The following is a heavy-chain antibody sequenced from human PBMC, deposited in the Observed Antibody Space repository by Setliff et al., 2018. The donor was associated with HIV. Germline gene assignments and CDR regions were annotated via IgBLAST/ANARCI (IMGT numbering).Heavy chain of an antibody. J-gene: IGHJ6*03. CDR3: AIGVIDNAYDYLDILYYNYMDV. Sequence: SETLSLTCTVSGASISSGSYFWGLFRQPAGKGMEWIGHISTSGSTNYNPSLKSRVPISVDTHKKHFSLKLTSVTAADTAVYFCAIGVIDNAYDYLDILYYNYMDVWGKGTTVTVSS. V-gene: IGHV4-61*09. CDR2: ISTSGST. D-gene: IGHD5-12*01. CDR1: GASISSGSYF.